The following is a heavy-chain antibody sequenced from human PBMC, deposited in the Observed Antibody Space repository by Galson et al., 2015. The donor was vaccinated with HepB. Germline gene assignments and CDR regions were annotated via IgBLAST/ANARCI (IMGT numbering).Heavy chain of an antibody. Sequence: LRLSCAASGFTFSSYWMSWVRQAPGKGLEWVANIKQDGSEKNYVDSVEGRFTISRDNAKNSLYLQMNSLRVGDTAVYYCAIDEVVTTITTLDYGGQGTLVTVSS. CDR2: IKQDGSEK. CDR3: AIDEVVTTITTLDY. J-gene: IGHJ4*02. D-gene: IGHD5-12*01. CDR1: GFTFSSYW. V-gene: IGHV3-7*01.